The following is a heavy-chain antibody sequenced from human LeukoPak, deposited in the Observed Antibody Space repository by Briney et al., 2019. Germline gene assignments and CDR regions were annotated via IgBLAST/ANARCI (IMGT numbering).Heavy chain of an antibody. J-gene: IGHJ6*02. CDR3: ARGGGLDV. CDR2: INHNGNVN. V-gene: IGHV3-7*03. CDR1: GFIFSNYW. D-gene: IGHD3-16*01. Sequence: GGSLRLSCAASGFIFSNYWMNWARQAPGKGLEWVASINHNGNVNYYVDSVKGRFTICRDNAKNSLYLQMSNLRAEDTAVYFCARGGGLDVWGQGATVTVSS.